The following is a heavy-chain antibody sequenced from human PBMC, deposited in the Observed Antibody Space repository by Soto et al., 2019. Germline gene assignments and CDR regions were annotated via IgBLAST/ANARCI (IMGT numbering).Heavy chain of an antibody. CDR1: GGSFSGYY. D-gene: IGHD3-16*02. CDR3: ARLRLGELSLYRWGYYFDY. CDR2: INHSGST. J-gene: IGHJ4*02. V-gene: IGHV4-34*01. Sequence: SETLSLTCAVYGGSFSGYYWSWIRQPPGKGLEWIGEINHSGSTNYNPSLKSRVTISVDTSKNQFSLKLSSVTAADTAVYYCARLRLGELSLYRWGYYFDYWGQGTLVTVS.